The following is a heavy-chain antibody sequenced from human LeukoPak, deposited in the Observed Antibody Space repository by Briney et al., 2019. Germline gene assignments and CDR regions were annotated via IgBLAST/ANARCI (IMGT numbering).Heavy chain of an antibody. CDR3: ARSVYSSGWYDY. D-gene: IGHD6-19*01. Sequence: SQTLSLTCAVSGGSISSGGHSWSWIRQPPGKGLEWIGYIFHSGSTYYNSFLKSRVTISVDGSKNQFSLKLSSVTAADTAVYYCARSVYSSGWYDYWGQGTLVTVSS. V-gene: IGHV4-30-2*01. CDR2: IFHSGST. CDR1: GGSISSGGHS. J-gene: IGHJ4*02.